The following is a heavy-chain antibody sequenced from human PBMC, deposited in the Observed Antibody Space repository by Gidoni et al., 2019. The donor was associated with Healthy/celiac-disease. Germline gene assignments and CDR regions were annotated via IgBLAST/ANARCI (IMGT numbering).Heavy chain of an antibody. J-gene: IGHJ4*02. D-gene: IGHD6-19*01. CDR1: GFTYSSYW. CDR2: INSDGSST. Sequence: EVQLVEYGGGLVQPGGSRRLSCAASGFTYSSYWMHWVRQAPGTGLVWVSRINSDGSSTSYADSVKGRFTISRDNAKNTLYLQMNSLRAEDTAVYYCARDDDNYSSGWHGTAFGFDYWGQGTLVTVSS. CDR3: ARDDDNYSSGWHGTAFGFDY. V-gene: IGHV3-74*01.